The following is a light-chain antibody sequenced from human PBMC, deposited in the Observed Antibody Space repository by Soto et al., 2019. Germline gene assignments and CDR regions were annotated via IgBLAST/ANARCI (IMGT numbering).Light chain of an antibody. CDR3: QHRSNSPPTWT. CDR1: QSIGTY. CDR2: DAS. V-gene: IGKV3-11*01. Sequence: EIVLTQSPATLSLSPGDRATLSCRASQSIGTYLAWYQQKPGQAPSLLIYDASNRATGIPARFSGSGPGTDFSLTISSLEPEDFAVYFCQHRSNSPPTWTFGQGTKVEIK. J-gene: IGKJ1*01.